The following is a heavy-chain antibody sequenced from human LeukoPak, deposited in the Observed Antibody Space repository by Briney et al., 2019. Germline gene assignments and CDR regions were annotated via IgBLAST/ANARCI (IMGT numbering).Heavy chain of an antibody. V-gene: IGHV4-59*13. CDR1: GGCISSYY. CDR2: IYYSGST. J-gene: IGHJ6*02. D-gene: IGHD3-10*01. CDR3: ARDKRLVTMVRGVMDYYYYGMDV. Sequence: SETLSLTCTVSGGCISSYYWSWIRQPPGKGLEWIGYIYYSGSTNYNPSLKSRVTISVDTSKNQFSLKLSSVTAADTDVYYCARDKRLVTMVRGVMDYYYYGMDVWGQGTTVTVSS.